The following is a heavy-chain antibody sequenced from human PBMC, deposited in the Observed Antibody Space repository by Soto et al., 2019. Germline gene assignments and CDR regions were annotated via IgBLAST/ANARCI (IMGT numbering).Heavy chain of an antibody. J-gene: IGHJ5*02. CDR3: AREELGLLYTWFDP. D-gene: IGHD1-26*01. V-gene: IGHV6-1*01. Sequence: SQTLSLTCAISGDSISSNSAAWNWIRQSPSRGLEWLGRTYYRSKWYNDYAVSVKSRITINPDTSKNQFSLQLNSVTPEDTVVYYCAREELGLLYTWFDPWGQGALVTVSS. CDR2: TYYRSKWYN. CDR1: GDSISSNSAA.